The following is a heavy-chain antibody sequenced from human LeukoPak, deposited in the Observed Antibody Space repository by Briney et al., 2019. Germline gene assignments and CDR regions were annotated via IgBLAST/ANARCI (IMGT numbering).Heavy chain of an antibody. CDR1: GYTFTGSY. V-gene: IGHV1-2*02. J-gene: IGHJ3*02. Sequence: ASVKVSCKASGYTFTGSYLHWVRQAPGQGLEWMGWLNPNSGDTKDALKSQGRVTMTRDTSINTAYMELSRLTSDDTAVYYCARGTTHLWFGEGGNALDIWGQGTMVTVSS. CDR3: ARGTTHLWFGEGGNALDI. D-gene: IGHD3-10*01. CDR2: LNPNSGDT.